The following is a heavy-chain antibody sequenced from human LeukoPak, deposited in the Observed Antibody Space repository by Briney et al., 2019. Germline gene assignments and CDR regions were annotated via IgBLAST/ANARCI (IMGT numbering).Heavy chain of an antibody. CDR1: GGSFSGYY. V-gene: IGHV4-34*01. D-gene: IGHD6-13*01. CDR3: ARVAAHSSWYSYFQH. Sequence: SETLSLTCAVYGGSFSGYYWSWIRQPPGKGLKWIGEINHSGSTNYNPSLKSRVTISVDTSKNQFSLKLSSVTAADTAVYYCARVAAHSSWYSYFQHWGQGTLVTVSS. CDR2: INHSGST. J-gene: IGHJ1*01.